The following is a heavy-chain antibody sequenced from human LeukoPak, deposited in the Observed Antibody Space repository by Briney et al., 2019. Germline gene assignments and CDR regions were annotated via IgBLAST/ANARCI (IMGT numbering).Heavy chain of an antibody. V-gene: IGHV3-15*01. J-gene: IGHJ4*02. CDR2: IKSKTDGGTT. Sequence: GGSLRLSCAASGLTFSNAWMSWVRQAPGKGLEWVGRIKSKTDGGTTDYAAPVKGRFTISRDDSKNTLYLQMNSLKTEDTAVYYCTTDLLWFGELLHFDYWGQGTLVTVSS. CDR1: GLTFSNAW. D-gene: IGHD3-10*01. CDR3: TTDLLWFGELLHFDY.